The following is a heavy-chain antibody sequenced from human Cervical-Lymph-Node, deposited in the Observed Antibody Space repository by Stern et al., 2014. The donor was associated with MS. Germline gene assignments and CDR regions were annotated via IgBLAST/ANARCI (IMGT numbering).Heavy chain of an antibody. V-gene: IGHV3-30*18. CDR1: GFTFSSYG. Sequence: DQLVESGGGVVQPGRSLRLTCTVSGFTFSSYGMHWVRQAPGKGLEWVSVISYEGSDTYYAESVKGRFTISRDNTKNTLYLEMRRLRREDTAVYYCVKRGITEVRGVRLGDYWGPGTLVIVSS. J-gene: IGHJ4*02. CDR2: ISYEGSDT. D-gene: IGHD3-10*01. CDR3: VKRGITEVRGVRLGDY.